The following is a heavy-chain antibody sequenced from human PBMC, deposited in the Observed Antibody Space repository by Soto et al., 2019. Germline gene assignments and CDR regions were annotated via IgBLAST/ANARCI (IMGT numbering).Heavy chain of an antibody. CDR3: ARVDYSSPDTRATLLNDTPGAFDI. V-gene: IGHV1-8*01. D-gene: IGHD6-13*01. CDR2: MNTNSGNS. J-gene: IGHJ3*02. CDR1: GFTFTSYD. Sequence: ASVKVSCKASGFTFTSYDINWVRQATGQGLEWMGWMNTNSGNSGYAQKFQGRVTITGDESTSTAYMELSSLRSEDTAVYYCARVDYSSPDTRATLLNDTPGAFDIWGQGTMVTVSS.